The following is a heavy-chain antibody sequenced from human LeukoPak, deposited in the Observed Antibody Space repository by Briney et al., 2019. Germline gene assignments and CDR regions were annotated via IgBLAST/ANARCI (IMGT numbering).Heavy chain of an antibody. V-gene: IGHV4-34*12. CDR3: ARRLRFVGVWFDP. CDR2: IVHSGST. Sequence: PSETLSLTRGVYGGSFSGYYWSWIRQPPGKGLEWIGEIVHSGSTNYNPSLKSRVTISVDTSKNQFSLKLTSVTAADTAVYYCARRLRFVGVWFDPWGQGTLVTVSS. J-gene: IGHJ5*02. D-gene: IGHD3-10*01. CDR1: GGSFSGYY.